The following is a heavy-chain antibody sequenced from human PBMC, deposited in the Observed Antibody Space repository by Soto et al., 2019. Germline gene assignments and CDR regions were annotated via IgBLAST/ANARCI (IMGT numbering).Heavy chain of an antibody. CDR3: ASYGSGRRYPDY. D-gene: IGHD3-10*01. V-gene: IGHV4-59*12. CDR2: IYYSGST. Sequence: ETLSLTCTVSGGSISSYYWSWIRQPPGKGLEWIGYIYYSGSTNYNPSLKSRVTISVDTSKNQFSLKLSSVTAADTAVYYCASYGSGRRYPDYWGQGTLVTVSS. CDR1: GGSISSYY. J-gene: IGHJ4*02.